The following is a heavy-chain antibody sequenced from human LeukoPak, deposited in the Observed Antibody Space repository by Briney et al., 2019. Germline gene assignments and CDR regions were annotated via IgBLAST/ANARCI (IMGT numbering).Heavy chain of an antibody. CDR1: GFTFSSYS. Sequence: PGGSLRLSCAASGFTFSSYSMNWVRQAPGKGLEWVSSISSSSSYIYYADSVKGRFTISRDNAKNSLYLQMNSLRAEDTAVYYCARGVDGGNSDWFDPWGQGTLVTVSS. CDR3: ARGVDGGNSDWFDP. D-gene: IGHD4-23*01. J-gene: IGHJ5*02. V-gene: IGHV3-21*04. CDR2: ISSSSSYI.